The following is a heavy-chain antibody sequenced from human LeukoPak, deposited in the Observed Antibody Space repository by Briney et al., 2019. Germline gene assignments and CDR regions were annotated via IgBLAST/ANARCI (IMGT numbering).Heavy chain of an antibody. Sequence: GGSLRLSCAASGFTFSSYSMNWVRQAPGKGLEWVSSISSSSSYIYYADSVKGRFTISRDNAKNSLYLQMNSLRAEDTAVYYCARHYYDFWSGYYNYHYYGMDVWGQGTTVTVSS. CDR2: ISSSSSYI. D-gene: IGHD3-3*01. J-gene: IGHJ6*02. V-gene: IGHV3-21*01. CDR3: ARHYYDFWSGYYNYHYYGMDV. CDR1: GFTFSSYS.